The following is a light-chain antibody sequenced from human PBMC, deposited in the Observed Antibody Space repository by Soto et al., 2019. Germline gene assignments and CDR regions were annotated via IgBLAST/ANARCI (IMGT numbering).Light chain of an antibody. CDR3: FSFTTTRTQV. CDR2: EVN. Sequence: SALTSPASLSGSPTQAITISCTQTRSDIGAYDYVSWFQQHPGKAPKLMSSEVNNRPSGVSNRFSGSKSGNTAYLTISGLQVEDEAEYFCFSFTTTRTQVFGTGTKVTVL. V-gene: IGLV2-14*01. CDR1: RSDIGAYDY. J-gene: IGLJ1*01.